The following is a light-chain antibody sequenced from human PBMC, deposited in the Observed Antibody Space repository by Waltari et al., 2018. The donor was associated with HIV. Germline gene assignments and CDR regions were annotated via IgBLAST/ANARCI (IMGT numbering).Light chain of an antibody. CDR1: SHNIAHTY. CDR3: GSWDSSLSVWV. V-gene: IGLV1-51*01. Sequence: QSVLTPPPSVSAAPGQKVTISCSGSSHNIAHTYVSWYQKIPVTATKLLIFDNNKRPSEIPDRFSGSNSGTSATLGITGLQTGDEADYYCGSWDSSLSVWVFGGGTKLTVL. CDR2: DNN. J-gene: IGLJ3*02.